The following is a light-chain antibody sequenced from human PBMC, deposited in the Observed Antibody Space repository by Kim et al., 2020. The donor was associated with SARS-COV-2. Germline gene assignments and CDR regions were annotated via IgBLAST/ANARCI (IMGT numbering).Light chain of an antibody. CDR2: GAS. J-gene: IGKJ1*01. Sequence: SPGERPTLSCRASQRVDSSYIAWYQQKPGQTPKLLFYGASFRASGIPDRFSGTGSGTVFSLTISSLEPDDFAVYYCQQYGGSPGTFGQGTKVDIK. CDR1: QRVDSSY. CDR3: QQYGGSPGT. V-gene: IGKV3-20*01.